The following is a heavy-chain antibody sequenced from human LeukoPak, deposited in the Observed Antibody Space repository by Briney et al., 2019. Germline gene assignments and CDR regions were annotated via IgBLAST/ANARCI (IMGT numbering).Heavy chain of an antibody. CDR3: ARALYSNYYYYYYMDV. J-gene: IGHJ6*03. CDR1: GGSVTSYY. D-gene: IGHD2-8*01. Sequence: SETLSLTCTVSGGSVTSYYWSWIRQSAGKGLEWIGRIYITGDTTYNPSLKSRVTMSLDTSKNQSSLKLSSVTAADTAVYYCARALYSNYYYYYYMDVWGKGTTVTISS. V-gene: IGHV4-4*07. CDR2: IYITGDT.